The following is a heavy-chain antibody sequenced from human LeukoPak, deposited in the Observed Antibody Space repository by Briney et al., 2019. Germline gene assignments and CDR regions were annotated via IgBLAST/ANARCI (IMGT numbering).Heavy chain of an antibody. Sequence: GSLRLSCAASGFTFSTYNMNWVRQAPGKGLECVSSISSSRNDIYYADSVKGRFTISRDNRKNSLYLQMNSLRDEDTAVYYCARDGRSISVWCSSGSCYDFDYWGQGTRVTVSS. CDR3: ARDGRSISVWCSSGSCYDFDY. CDR2: ISSSRNDI. J-gene: IGHJ4*02. CDR1: GFTFSTYN. D-gene: IGHD2-15*01. V-gene: IGHV3-21*01.